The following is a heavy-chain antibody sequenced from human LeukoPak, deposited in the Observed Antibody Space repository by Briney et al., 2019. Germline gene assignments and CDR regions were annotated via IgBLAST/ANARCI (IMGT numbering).Heavy chain of an antibody. V-gene: IGHV4-39*07. Sequence: SSETLSLTCTVPGGSISSSTFYWGWIRQPPGKGLERIGSLYYSGSTYYNPSLKSRVTISVDTSKNQFSLKLSSVTAADTAVYYCAREYDYGDYPYFDYWGQGTLVTVSS. CDR3: AREYDYGDYPYFDY. CDR2: LYYSGST. D-gene: IGHD4-17*01. CDR1: GGSISSSTFY. J-gene: IGHJ4*02.